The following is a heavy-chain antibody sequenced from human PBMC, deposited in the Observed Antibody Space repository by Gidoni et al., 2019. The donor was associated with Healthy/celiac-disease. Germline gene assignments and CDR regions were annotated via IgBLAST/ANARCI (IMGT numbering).Heavy chain of an antibody. Sequence: QVQLQESGPGLVQPSETLSLTCTVSGGSISSYYWSWIRQPPGKGLEWSGYIYYSGSTNYNPSLKSRVTISVDTSKNQFSLKLSFVTAADTAVYYCARSVIVVVTAGPDAFDIWGQGTMVTVSS. J-gene: IGHJ3*02. D-gene: IGHD2-21*02. CDR3: ARSVIVVVTAGPDAFDI. V-gene: IGHV4-59*01. CDR1: GGSISSYY. CDR2: IYYSGST.